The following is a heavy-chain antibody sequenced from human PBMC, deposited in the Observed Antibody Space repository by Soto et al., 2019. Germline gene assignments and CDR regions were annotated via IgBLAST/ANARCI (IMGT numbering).Heavy chain of an antibody. CDR3: AKVRRLGYCSGGGCYHAMHAP. V-gene: IGHV3-30*18. CDR1: GFTYSTYG. Sequence: GGSLRHSCAASGFTYSTYGMHWCRQAPGKGLEGVAVISYDGSNKYDADSVKGRLTISRDNSKNTLHLQMNSLRAEDTAVYYCAKVRRLGYCSGGGCYHAMHAPRGRGSPVPVSS. CDR2: ISYDGSNK. J-gene: IGHJ1*01. D-gene: IGHD2-15*01.